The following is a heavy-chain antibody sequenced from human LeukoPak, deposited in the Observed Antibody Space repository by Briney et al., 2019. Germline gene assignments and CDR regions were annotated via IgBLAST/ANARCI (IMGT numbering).Heavy chain of an antibody. CDR1: GFTFSNYA. CDR2: ISYNGSSK. V-gene: IGHV3-30-3*01. J-gene: IGHJ4*02. D-gene: IGHD2-8*01. Sequence: QPGRSLRLSCAASGFTFSNYAMHWVRQAPGKGLEWVAVISYNGSSKYYADSVKGRFTISRDNSKNTVYLQMNSLRAEDSAVYYCASGYCTNDVCYTGGFDYWGQGTLVTVSS. CDR3: ASGYCTNDVCYTGGFDY.